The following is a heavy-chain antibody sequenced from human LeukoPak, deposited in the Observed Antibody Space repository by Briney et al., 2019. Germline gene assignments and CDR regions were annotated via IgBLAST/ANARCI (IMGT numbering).Heavy chain of an antibody. J-gene: IGHJ4*02. V-gene: IGHV3-23*01. D-gene: IGHD2-2*01. Sequence: GGSLRLSCAASGFTFSSYAMSWVRQAPGKGLEWVSAISGSGGSTYYADSVKGRSTISRDNSKNTLYLQMHSLRAEDTAVYYCAKDGDIVVVPAAPYWGQGTPVTVSS. CDR2: ISGSGGST. CDR1: GFTFSSYA. CDR3: AKDGDIVVVPAAPY.